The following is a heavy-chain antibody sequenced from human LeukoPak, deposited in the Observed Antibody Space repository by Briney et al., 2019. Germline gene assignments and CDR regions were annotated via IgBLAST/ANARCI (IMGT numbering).Heavy chain of an antibody. CDR1: GYTFTSYD. CDR3: AREVSDFSGTYDWFDP. CDR2: MNPNSGNT. D-gene: IGHD1-26*01. J-gene: IGHJ5*02. V-gene: IGHV1-8*01. Sequence: ASVKVSCKASGYTFTSYDINWVRQATGQGLEWMGWMNPNSGNTGYAQKFQGRVTMTRDMSTSTVYMDLTSLRSDDTAVYYCAREVSDFSGTYDWFDPWGQGTLVTVSS.